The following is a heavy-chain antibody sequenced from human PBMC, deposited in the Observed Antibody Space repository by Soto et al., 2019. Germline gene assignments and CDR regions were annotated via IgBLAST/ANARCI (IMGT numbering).Heavy chain of an antibody. V-gene: IGHV3-9*01. CDR3: AKDRKDYYYGMDV. Sequence: SLRLSCAASGFTFDDYAMHWVRQAPGKGLEWVSGISWNSGSIGYADSVKGRFTISRDNAKNSLYLQMNSLRAEDTALYYCAKDRKDYYYGMDVWGQGTTVTVS. CDR2: ISWNSGSI. J-gene: IGHJ6*02. CDR1: GFTFDDYA.